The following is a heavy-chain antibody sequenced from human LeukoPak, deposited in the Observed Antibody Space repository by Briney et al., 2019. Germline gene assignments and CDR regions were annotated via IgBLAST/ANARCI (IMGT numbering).Heavy chain of an antibody. V-gene: IGHV1-69*13. J-gene: IGHJ4*02. CDR3: ARGGEVTTEFDY. Sequence: GASVTVSCTASGGTFSSYAISWVRQAPGQGLEWMGGIIPIFGTANYAQKFHGRVTITADESTSTAYMELSSLRSEDTAVYYCARGGEVTTEFDYWGQGTLVTVSS. CDR2: IIPIFGTA. D-gene: IGHD4-17*01. CDR1: GGTFSSYA.